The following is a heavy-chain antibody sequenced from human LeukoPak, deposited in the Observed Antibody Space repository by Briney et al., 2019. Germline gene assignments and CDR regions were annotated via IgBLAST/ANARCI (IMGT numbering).Heavy chain of an antibody. J-gene: IGHJ4*02. CDR3: ARELGGSGSYDY. Sequence: GGSLRLSCAASGFTFSSYSMNWVRQAPGKGLEWVSSISSSSSYIYYADSVKGRFTISRDNAKNSLYLQMNSLRAEDTAVYYCARELGGSGSYDYWGQGTLVTVSS. V-gene: IGHV3-21*04. CDR1: GFTFSSYS. CDR2: ISSSSSYI. D-gene: IGHD3-10*01.